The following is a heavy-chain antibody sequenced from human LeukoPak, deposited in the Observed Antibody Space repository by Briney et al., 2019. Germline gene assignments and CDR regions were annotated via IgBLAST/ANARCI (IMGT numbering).Heavy chain of an antibody. V-gene: IGHV3-48*04. CDR2: ISSSGSTI. Sequence: GGSLRLSCAASGFTFSSYGMHWVRQAPGKGLEWVSYISSSGSTIYYAASVKGRFTIPRDNAKNSLYLQMNSLRAEDTAVYYCARDFSIFTYWGQGTLVTVSS. D-gene: IGHD2-21*01. CDR3: ARDFSIFTY. J-gene: IGHJ4*02. CDR1: GFTFSSYG.